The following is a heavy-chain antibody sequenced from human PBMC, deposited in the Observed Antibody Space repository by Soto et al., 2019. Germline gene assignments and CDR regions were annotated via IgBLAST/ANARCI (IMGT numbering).Heavy chain of an antibody. V-gene: IGHV3-23*01. CDR3: AKEYIAAAGTPAGWFDP. J-gene: IGHJ5*02. D-gene: IGHD6-13*01. CDR2: ISGSGGST. CDR1: GFTFSSYA. Sequence: GGSLRLSCAASGFTFSSYAMSWVRQAPGKGLEWVSAISGSGGSTYYADSVKGRFTISRDNSKNTLYLQMDSLRAEDTAVYYCAKEYIAAAGTPAGWFDPWGQGTLVTVSS.